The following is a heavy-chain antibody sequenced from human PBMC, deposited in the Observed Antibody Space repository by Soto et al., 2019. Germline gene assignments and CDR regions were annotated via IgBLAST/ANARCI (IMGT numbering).Heavy chain of an antibody. D-gene: IGHD6-19*01. CDR3: ARGAGLSQYNYYINV. Sequence: QVQLVESGGGVVQPGRSLRLSCAASGFTFSSYGMHWVRQAPGKGLEWVAIISLDGSNRYYADSVKGRFTISRDSSKNTLYLQVNSLRAEDTAVYYCARGAGLSQYNYYINVWGKGTTVTVS. CDR2: ISLDGSNR. J-gene: IGHJ6*03. V-gene: IGHV3-33*01. CDR1: GFTFSSYG.